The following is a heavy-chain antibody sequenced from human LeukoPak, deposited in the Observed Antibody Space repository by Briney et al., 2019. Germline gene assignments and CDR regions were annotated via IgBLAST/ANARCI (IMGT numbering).Heavy chain of an antibody. V-gene: IGHV3-74*01. CDR1: GFTFSNYA. J-gene: IGHJ5*02. D-gene: IGHD3/OR15-3a*01. CDR2: INSDGIST. Sequence: PGRSLRLSCAASGFTFSNYAIHWVRQAPGKGLVWVARINSDGISTSYADSVKGRFTISRDNAKNTLYLQMNSLRAEDTAVYFCAGEPGTGFDPWGQGTLVTVS. CDR3: AGEPGTGFDP.